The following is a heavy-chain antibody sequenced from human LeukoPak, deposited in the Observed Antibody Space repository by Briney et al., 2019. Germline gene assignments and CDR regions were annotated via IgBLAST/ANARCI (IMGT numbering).Heavy chain of an antibody. V-gene: IGHV3-30*03. CDR2: VSADGRTQ. CDR3: AREFGHNRWYFDY. D-gene: IGHD5-24*01. Sequence: GGSLRLSCAASGFTFKTYSIHWVRQAPGKWLEWVTVVSADGRTQLYSDSVKGRFTVSRDNSLNTLHLQMNSLKTEDTAVYYCAREFGHNRWYFDYWGQGALVTVSS. CDR1: GFTFKTYS. J-gene: IGHJ4*02.